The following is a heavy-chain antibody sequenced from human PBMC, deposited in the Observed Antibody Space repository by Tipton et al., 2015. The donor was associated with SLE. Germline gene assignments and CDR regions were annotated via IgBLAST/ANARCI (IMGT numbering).Heavy chain of an antibody. CDR1: GGSISSYY. J-gene: IGHJ4*02. CDR3: ARAGVGGRDQIEY. D-gene: IGHD1-26*01. Sequence: TLSLTCTVSGGSISSYYWSWIRQPPGKGLEWIGYIYYIGSTYYNPSLKSRVTISVDTSKNQFSLKLSSVTAADTAVYFCARAGVGGRDQIEYWGQGTLVTVSS. CDR2: IYYIGST. V-gene: IGHV4-59*12.